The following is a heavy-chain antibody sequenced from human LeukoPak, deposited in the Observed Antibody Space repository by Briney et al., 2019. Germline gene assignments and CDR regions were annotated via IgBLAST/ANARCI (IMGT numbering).Heavy chain of an antibody. J-gene: IGHJ4*02. CDR2: IWYDGSNK. CDR1: GFTFSSYG. Sequence: GRSLRLSCAASGFTFSSYGMHWVRRAPGKGLEWVAVIWYDGSNKYYADSVKGRFTISRDNSKNTLYLQMNSLRAEDTVVYYCARDSTMVRGVIGPFDYWGQGTLVTVSS. D-gene: IGHD3-10*01. CDR3: ARDSTMVRGVIGPFDY. V-gene: IGHV3-33*01.